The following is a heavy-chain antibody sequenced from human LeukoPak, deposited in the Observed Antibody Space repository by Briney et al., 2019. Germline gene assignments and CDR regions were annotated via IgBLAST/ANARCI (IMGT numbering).Heavy chain of an antibody. J-gene: IGHJ3*02. CDR2: IYSGGST. D-gene: IGHD4-23*01. CDR1: GFTVSSNY. CDR3: ARVVTQASDAFDI. Sequence: GSLRLSCAASGFTVSSNYMSWVRQAPGKGLEWVSVIYSGGSTYYADSVKGRFTISRDNSKNTLYLQMNSLRAEDTAVYYCARVVTQASDAFDIWGQGTMVTASS. V-gene: IGHV3-66*01.